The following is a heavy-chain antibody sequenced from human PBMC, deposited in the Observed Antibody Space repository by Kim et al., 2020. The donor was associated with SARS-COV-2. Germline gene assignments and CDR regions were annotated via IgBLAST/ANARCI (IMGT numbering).Heavy chain of an antibody. V-gene: IGHV1-18*01. CDR3: ARALVGATGSDY. Sequence: NYAQKLQGRVTMTTDTSTSTAYMELRSLRSDDTAVYYCARALVGATGSDYWGQGTLVTVSS. J-gene: IGHJ4*02. D-gene: IGHD1-26*01.